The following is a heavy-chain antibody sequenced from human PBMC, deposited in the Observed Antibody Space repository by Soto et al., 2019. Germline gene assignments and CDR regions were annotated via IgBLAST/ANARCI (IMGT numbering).Heavy chain of an antibody. Sequence: ASETLSLTCAVSGYSISSGYHWGWIRQPPGKGLEWIGSIFHSGSTYYNPSLKSRVAISVDTPKNQISLKLSSVTAADTAVYYCAREWKQDYYYDGMDVWGQGTTVTVSS. J-gene: IGHJ6*02. D-gene: IGHD1-1*01. CDR1: GYSISSGYH. V-gene: IGHV4-38-2*02. CDR3: AREWKQDYYYDGMDV. CDR2: IFHSGST.